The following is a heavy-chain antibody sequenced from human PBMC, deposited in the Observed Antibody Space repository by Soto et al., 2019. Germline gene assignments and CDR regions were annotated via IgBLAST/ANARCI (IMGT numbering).Heavy chain of an antibody. J-gene: IGHJ4*02. CDR2: INHSGST. D-gene: IGHD3-9*01. CDR1: GGSFSGYY. V-gene: IGHV4-34*01. CDR3: ARGLRAYYDILTGYYTLSYFDY. Sequence: QVQLQQWGAGLLKPSETLSLTCAVYGGSFSGYYWSWIRQPPGKGLEWIGEINHSGSTNYNPSLNSRVTISVDTSKNQFSLKLSSVTAADTAVYYCARGLRAYYDILTGYYTLSYFDYWGQGTLVTVSS.